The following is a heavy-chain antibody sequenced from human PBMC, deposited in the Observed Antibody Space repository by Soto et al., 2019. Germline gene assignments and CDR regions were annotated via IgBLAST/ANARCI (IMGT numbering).Heavy chain of an antibody. J-gene: IGHJ3*02. D-gene: IGHD2-15*01. CDR3: ARERCSGGSCYSRGDAFDI. V-gene: IGHV3-21*01. Sequence: STRVSTTASGFTFSSYGMNRVLQKPGKGLEWVSSISSSSSYIYYADSVKGRFTISRDNAKNSLYLQMNSLRAEDTAVYYCARERCSGGSCYSRGDAFDIWGQGTMVTVSS. CDR1: GFTFSSYG. CDR2: ISSSSSYI.